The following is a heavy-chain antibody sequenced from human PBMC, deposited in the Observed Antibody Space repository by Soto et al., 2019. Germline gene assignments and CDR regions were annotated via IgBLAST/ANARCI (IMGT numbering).Heavy chain of an antibody. CDR3: TRDLGVGRPYGMDV. CDR2: IRSKAYGGTT. Sequence: GGSLRLSCTASGFTFGDYAMSWFRQAPGKGLEWVGFIRSKAYGGTTEYAASVKGRFTISRDDSKSIAYLQMNSLKTEDTAVYYCTRDLGVGRPYGMDVWGQGTTVTVSS. J-gene: IGHJ6*02. D-gene: IGHD3-3*01. V-gene: IGHV3-49*03. CDR1: GFTFGDYA.